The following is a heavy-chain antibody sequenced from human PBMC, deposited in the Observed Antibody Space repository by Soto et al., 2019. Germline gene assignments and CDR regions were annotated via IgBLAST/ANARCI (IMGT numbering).Heavy chain of an antibody. Sequence: QVHLVQSAAEVKKPGSSVRVSCTVSGGTFGRNTIVWVRQAPEQGLECMGHIVPIFGTFKYAQKFQGRVTLTADESTNTAYMDLSSLTSEDTAVYFCARDLNWALDYWGQGTMVTVSS. D-gene: IGHD7-27*01. CDR3: ARDLNWALDY. CDR2: IVPIFGTF. CDR1: GGTFGRNT. J-gene: IGHJ4*02. V-gene: IGHV1-69*01.